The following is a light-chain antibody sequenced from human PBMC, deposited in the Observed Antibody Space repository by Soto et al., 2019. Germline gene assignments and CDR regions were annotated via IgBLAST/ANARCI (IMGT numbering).Light chain of an antibody. CDR3: SSYTGSSTLYV. J-gene: IGLJ1*01. Sequence: LTQPASVSGSPGQSITISCTGTSSDVGGYNYVSWYQQHPGKAPKLMIYEVSNRPSGVSNRFSGSKSGNTASLTISGLQAEDEADYSCSSYTGSSTLYVFGTGTKVTVL. V-gene: IGLV2-14*01. CDR2: EVS. CDR1: SSDVGGYNY.